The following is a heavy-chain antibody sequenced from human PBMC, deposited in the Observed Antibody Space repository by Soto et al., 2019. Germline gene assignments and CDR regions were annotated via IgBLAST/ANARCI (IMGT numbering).Heavy chain of an antibody. CDR2: IYPGDSDT. J-gene: IGHJ4*02. D-gene: IGHD5-18*01. V-gene: IGHV5-51*01. Sequence: PGESLKISCKASGYSFTTYWIGWVRQMPGKGLEWMGIIYPGDSDTRYSPSFQGQVTISADKSINTAFLQWSSLRASDTAIYYCARQVPYSLVPQPDYWGQGTLVTVSS. CDR3: ARQVPYSLVPQPDY. CDR1: GYSFTTYW.